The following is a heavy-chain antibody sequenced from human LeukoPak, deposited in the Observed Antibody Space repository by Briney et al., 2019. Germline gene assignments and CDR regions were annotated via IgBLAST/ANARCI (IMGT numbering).Heavy chain of an antibody. Sequence: GGSLRLSCAASGFTFSSYAMSWVRQAPGKGLEWVSAISGRGGSTYYADSVKGRFTISRDNSKNTLYLQMNSLRAEDTAVYYCAKGRGSSWYEDFDYWGQGTLVTVSS. CDR3: AKGRGSSWYEDFDY. J-gene: IGHJ4*02. D-gene: IGHD6-13*01. V-gene: IGHV3-23*01. CDR1: GFTFSSYA. CDR2: ISGRGGST.